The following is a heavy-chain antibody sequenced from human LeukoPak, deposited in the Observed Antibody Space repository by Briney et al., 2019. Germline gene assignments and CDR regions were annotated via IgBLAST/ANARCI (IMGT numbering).Heavy chain of an antibody. V-gene: IGHV3-21*01. J-gene: IGHJ1*01. CDR3: ARSGKYCGGDCYPAEYFQH. CDR2: ISGSSIYI. CDR1: GFPFSNYS. Sequence: GGSLRLSCTASGFPFSNYSMNWVRQAPGKGLEWVSSISGSSIYIYYADSVKGRFTISRDNAKNSLYLQMNSLRAEDTAVYYCARSGKYCGGDCYPAEYFQHWGQGTLVTVSS. D-gene: IGHD2-21*02.